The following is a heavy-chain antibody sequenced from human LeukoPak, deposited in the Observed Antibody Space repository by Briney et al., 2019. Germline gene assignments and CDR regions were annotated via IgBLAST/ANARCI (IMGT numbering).Heavy chain of an antibody. CDR3: ARDPPAVRTNTYA. J-gene: IGHJ5*02. V-gene: IGHV3-66*01. D-gene: IGHD4/OR15-4a*01. CDR1: GFTVSNNY. Sequence: PGGSLRLSCAASGFTVSNNYMNWVRQAPGKGLEWVSLIYSGGDTHYAASVKGRFTISRDSSKNTLYLQMNSLRAEDTAVYYCARDPPAVRTNTYAWGQGTLVTVSS. CDR2: IYSGGDT.